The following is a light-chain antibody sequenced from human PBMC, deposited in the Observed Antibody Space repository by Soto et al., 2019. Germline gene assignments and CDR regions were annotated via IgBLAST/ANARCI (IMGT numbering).Light chain of an antibody. CDR1: QSVSSN. V-gene: IGKV3-20*01. Sequence: EIVMTQSPATLSVSPGERATLSCRASQSVSSNLAWYQQKPGQAPRLLIYDASSRATGIPDRFSCSGSGTDFTLTISRLEPEDFAVYYCQQYDSSPTWTFGQGTKVDIK. J-gene: IGKJ1*01. CDR3: QQYDSSPTWT. CDR2: DAS.